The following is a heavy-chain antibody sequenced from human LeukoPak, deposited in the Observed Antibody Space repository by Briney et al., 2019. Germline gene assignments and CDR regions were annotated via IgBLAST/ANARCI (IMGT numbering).Heavy chain of an antibody. V-gene: IGHV1-46*01. CDR1: GYTFTSYY. CDR3: ARDGRNPGIAARPPPNDY. CDR2: INPSGGST. Sequence: ASVKVSCKAPGYTFTSYYMHWVRQAPGQGLEWMGIINPSGGSTSYAQKFQGRVTMTRDTSTSTVYMELSSLRSEDTAVYYCARDGRNPGIAARPPPNDYWGQGTLVTVSS. J-gene: IGHJ4*02. D-gene: IGHD6-6*01.